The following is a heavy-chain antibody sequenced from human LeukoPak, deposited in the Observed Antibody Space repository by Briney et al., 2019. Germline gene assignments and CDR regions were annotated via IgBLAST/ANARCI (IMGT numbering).Heavy chain of an antibody. J-gene: IGHJ4*02. Sequence: GGSLRLSCAASGFTFSSYEMNWVRQAPGKGLEWVSYISSSGSTIYYADSAKGRFTTSRDNAKNSLYLQMNSLRAEDTAVYYCATDILTDYFRIFDYWGQGTLVTVSS. V-gene: IGHV3-48*03. CDR2: ISSSGSTI. CDR3: ATDILTDYFRIFDY. D-gene: IGHD3-9*01. CDR1: GFTFSSYE.